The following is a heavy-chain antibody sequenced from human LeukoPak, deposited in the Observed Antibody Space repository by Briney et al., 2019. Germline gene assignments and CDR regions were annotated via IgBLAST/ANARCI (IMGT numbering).Heavy chain of an antibody. CDR1: GGSFSGYY. V-gene: IGHV4-34*01. CDR2: INHSGST. CDR3: ARKLRDYYGMDV. D-gene: IGHD1-7*01. J-gene: IGHJ6*02. Sequence: SETLSLTCAVYGGSFSGYYWSWIRQPPGKGLEWIGEINHSGSTNYNPSLKSRVTISVDTSKNQFSLKLSSVTAADTAVYYCARKLRDYYGMDVWGQGTTVTVSS.